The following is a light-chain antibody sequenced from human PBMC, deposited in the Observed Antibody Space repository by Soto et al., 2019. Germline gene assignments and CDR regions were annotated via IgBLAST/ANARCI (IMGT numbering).Light chain of an antibody. Sequence: QSALTQPASVSGSPGQSITISCTGTSSDVGSYNLVSWYQQHPGEAPKLMIYDVSKRPSGVSNRFSGSKSGNTASLTISGLQAEDDADYYCASKTTSSIVLFGGGTKLTVL. CDR1: SSDVGSYNL. CDR2: DVS. CDR3: ASKTTSSIVL. V-gene: IGLV2-14*02. J-gene: IGLJ2*01.